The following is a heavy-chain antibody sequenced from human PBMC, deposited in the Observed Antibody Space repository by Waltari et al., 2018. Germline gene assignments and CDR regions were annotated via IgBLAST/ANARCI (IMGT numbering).Heavy chain of an antibody. Sequence: QVQLQESGPGLVKPSQTLSLTCTVSGGSISSGGYYWRWLRQHPGKGLEWIGYIYYSGSTYYNPSLKSRVTISVDTSKNQFSLKLSSVTAADTAVYYCARVFSAYYYYGMDVWGQGTTVTVSS. J-gene: IGHJ6*02. CDR2: IYYSGST. CDR3: ARVFSAYYYYGMDV. D-gene: IGHD3-3*01. CDR1: GGSISSGGYY. V-gene: IGHV4-31*03.